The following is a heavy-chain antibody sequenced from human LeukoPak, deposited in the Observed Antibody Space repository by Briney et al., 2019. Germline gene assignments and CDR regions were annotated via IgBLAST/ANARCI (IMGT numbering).Heavy chain of an antibody. J-gene: IGHJ3*02. V-gene: IGHV4-59*01. D-gene: IGHD3-3*01. Sequence: SYTLSLTCTASGGSISSYYWSWIRKTPGKGLERIGYIYYNSRTKYKPSLKSRVTISVDTSKNQFSLKLSSVTAADTAVYYCARGRFLDAFDIWGQGTMVGVSS. CDR2: IYYNSRT. CDR1: GGSISSYY. CDR3: ARGRFLDAFDI.